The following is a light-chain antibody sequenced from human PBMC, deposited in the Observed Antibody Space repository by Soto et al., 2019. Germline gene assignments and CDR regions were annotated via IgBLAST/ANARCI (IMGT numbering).Light chain of an antibody. Sequence: QSALTQPASVSGSAGQSITISCTGTSSDVGSYNLVSWYQQHPGKAPELMIYEGSKRPSGVSNRFSGSKSGNTASLTISGLQAEDEADYYCCSYAGSSTFVFGTGTKVTVL. CDR1: SSDVGSYNL. V-gene: IGLV2-23*03. CDR3: CSYAGSSTFV. CDR2: EGS. J-gene: IGLJ1*01.